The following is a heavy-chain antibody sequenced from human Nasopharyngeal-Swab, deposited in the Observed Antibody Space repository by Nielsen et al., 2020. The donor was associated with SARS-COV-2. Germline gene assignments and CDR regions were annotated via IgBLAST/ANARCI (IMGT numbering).Heavy chain of an antibody. J-gene: IGHJ4*02. CDR2: ISGSGGST. D-gene: IGHD2-2*01. CDR1: GFTFSSYA. Sequence: GESLTISCAASGFTFSSYAMSWVRQAPGKGLEWVPAISGSGGSTYSADSVKGRFTISRDNSKNTLYLQMNSLRAEDTAVYYCAKEVDYCSSTSCHEPYFDYWGQGTLVTVSS. V-gene: IGHV3-23*01. CDR3: AKEVDYCSSTSCHEPYFDY.